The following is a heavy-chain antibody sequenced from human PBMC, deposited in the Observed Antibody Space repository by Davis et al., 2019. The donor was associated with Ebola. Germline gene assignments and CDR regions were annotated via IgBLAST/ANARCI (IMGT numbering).Heavy chain of an antibody. CDR3: AKFRSDDAFDV. V-gene: IGHV2-5*02. CDR1: GFSLPTSGVG. Sequence: SGPTLVKPTQTLTLTCTFSGFSLPTSGVGVGWIRQPPGKALEWLALIYWDDDKRYSPSLKSRLSITKDSSKNQVVLTVTNMDHVDTATYYCAKFRSDDAFDVWGPGTMVTVSS. CDR2: IYWDDDK. J-gene: IGHJ3*01.